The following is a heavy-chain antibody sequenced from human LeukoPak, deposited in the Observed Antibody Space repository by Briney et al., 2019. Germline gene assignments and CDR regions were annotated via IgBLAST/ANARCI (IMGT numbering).Heavy chain of an antibody. Sequence: NPSETLSLTCAVYGGSFSGYYWSWIRQPPGKGLEWIGEINHSGSTNYNPSLKSRVTISVDTSKNQFSLKLSSVTAADTAVYYCARGPRITMVRGAYYYYGMDVWGQGTTVTVSS. V-gene: IGHV4-34*01. J-gene: IGHJ6*02. CDR2: INHSGST. D-gene: IGHD3-10*01. CDR1: GGSFSGYY. CDR3: ARGPRITMVRGAYYYYGMDV.